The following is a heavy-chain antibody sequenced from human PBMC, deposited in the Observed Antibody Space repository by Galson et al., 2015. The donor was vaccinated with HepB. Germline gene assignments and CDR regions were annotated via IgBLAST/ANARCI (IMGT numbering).Heavy chain of an antibody. D-gene: IGHD4-17*01. CDR1: GFTSSSYA. J-gene: IGHJ4*02. CDR2: ISYEGSNK. V-gene: IGHV3-30*04. Sequence: SLRLSCAASGFTSSSYALHWVRQAPGKGLEWVAVISYEGSNKYYPDSVKGRFTISRDNSKNTLYQQMNSLRPEDSAMYYCAKDRYYGDYFDYWGQGALATVSS. CDR3: AKDRYYGDYFDY.